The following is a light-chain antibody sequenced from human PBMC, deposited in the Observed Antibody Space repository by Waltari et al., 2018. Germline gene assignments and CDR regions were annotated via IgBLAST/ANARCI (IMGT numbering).Light chain of an antibody. CDR2: GAS. CDR1: QSVSGN. V-gene: IGKV3-15*01. Sequence: IVMTQSPATLSVSPGERVTLSCRASQSVSGNLAWYQQKPGQAPRLLMYGASTRAAGVPTSFSGSGSGTEFTVTISSLQSEDFAVYYCQQYNDWPQTFGQGTKLETK. J-gene: IGKJ2*01. CDR3: QQYNDWPQT.